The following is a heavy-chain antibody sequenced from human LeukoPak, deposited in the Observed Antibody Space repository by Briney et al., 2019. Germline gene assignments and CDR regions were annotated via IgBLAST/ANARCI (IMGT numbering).Heavy chain of an antibody. J-gene: IGHJ3*02. CDR2: INHSGST. D-gene: IGHD2-2*01. Sequence: PSETLSLTCAVYGGSFSGYYWSWIRQPPGKGLEWIGEINHSGSTNYNPSLKSRATISVDTSKNQFSLKLSSVTAADTAVYYCARGRVVPASSIWGQGTMVTVSS. CDR1: GGSFSGYY. V-gene: IGHV4-34*01. CDR3: ARGRVVPASSI.